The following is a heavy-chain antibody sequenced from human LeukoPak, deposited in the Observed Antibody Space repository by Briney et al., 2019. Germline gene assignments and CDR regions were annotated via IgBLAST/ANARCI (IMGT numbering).Heavy chain of an antibody. Sequence: PGGSLRLSCAASGFSFKKNAMHWVRQAPGKGLEWVAFIRSDGSNKYYADSVKGRLTISRDNSKNTLYLQMNSLRTEDTAVYYCAKSSGVAARPVLDYWGQGTLVTVSA. D-gene: IGHD6-6*01. CDR2: IRSDGSNK. V-gene: IGHV3-30*02. CDR3: AKSSGVAARPVLDY. CDR1: GFSFKKNA. J-gene: IGHJ4*02.